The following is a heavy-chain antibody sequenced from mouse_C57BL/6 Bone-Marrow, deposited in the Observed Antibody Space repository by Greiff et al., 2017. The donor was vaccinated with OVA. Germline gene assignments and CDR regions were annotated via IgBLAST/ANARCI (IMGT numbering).Heavy chain of an antibody. D-gene: IGHD2-4*01. Sequence: VQLQQSGAELVRPGASVTLSCKASGYTFTDYEMHWVKQTPVHGLEWIGAIDPETGGTAYNQKFKGKAILTADKSSSTAYMELRSLTSEDSAVYYCTRGDDYDEGFAYWGQGTLVTVSA. CDR3: TRGDDYDEGFAY. CDR2: IDPETGGT. V-gene: IGHV1-15*01. J-gene: IGHJ3*01. CDR1: GYTFTDYE.